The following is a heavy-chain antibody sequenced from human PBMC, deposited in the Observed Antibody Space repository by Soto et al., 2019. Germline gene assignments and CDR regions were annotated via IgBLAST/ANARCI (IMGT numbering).Heavy chain of an antibody. V-gene: IGHV1-8*01. D-gene: IGHD1-1*01. J-gene: IGHJ6*02. CDR3: ARETTTRGMDV. Sequence: QVQLVQSGAEVKKPGASVKFSCKASGYTFTSYDSNWVRQATGQGLEWMGWMNANSGNTGYAQKFQGRVTMTRNTSITTAYMELSSLRSEATAVYYCARETTTRGMDVWGQGTTVTVSS. CDR2: MNANSGNT. CDR1: GYTFTSYD.